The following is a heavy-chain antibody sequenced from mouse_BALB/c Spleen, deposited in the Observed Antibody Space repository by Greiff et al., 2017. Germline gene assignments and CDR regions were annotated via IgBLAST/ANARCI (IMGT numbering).Heavy chain of an antibody. CDR3: NGYGGFAY. CDR2: IDPENGDT. Sequence: EVKLVESGAELVRSGASVKLSCTASGFNIKDYYMHWVKQRPEQGLEWIGWIDPENGDTEYAPKFQGKATMTADTSSNTAYLQLSSLTSEDTAVYYCNGYGGFAYWGQGTLVTVSA. CDR1: GFNIKDYY. V-gene: IGHV14-4*02. J-gene: IGHJ3*01. D-gene: IGHD2-12*01.